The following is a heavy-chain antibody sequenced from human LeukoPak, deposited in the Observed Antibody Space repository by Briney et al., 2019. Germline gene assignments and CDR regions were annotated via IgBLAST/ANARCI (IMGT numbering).Heavy chain of an antibody. CDR1: GGTFSSYA. J-gene: IGHJ4*02. CDR2: IIPILGIA. V-gene: IGHV1-69*04. D-gene: IGHD2-15*01. Sequence: SVKVSCKASGGTFSSYAISWVRQAPGQGLEWMGRIIPILGIANYAQKLQGRVTMTTDTSTSTAYMELRSLRSDDTALYYCGSGIAATFELYSDYWGQGTLVTVSS. CDR3: GSGIAATFELYSDY.